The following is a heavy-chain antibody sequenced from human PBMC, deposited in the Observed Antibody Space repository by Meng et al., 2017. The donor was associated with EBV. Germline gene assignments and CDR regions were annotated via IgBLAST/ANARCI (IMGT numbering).Heavy chain of an antibody. CDR1: GGSISRSNW. CDR2: IYHSGST. Sequence: QVELQESGPGLVKPSGTLSLTVAVSGGSISRSNWWSWVRQPPGKGLEWIGEIYHSGSTNYNPSLKSRVTISVDKSKNQFSLKLSSVTAADTAVYYCARRTLDYYDSSGFDYWGQGTLVTVSS. D-gene: IGHD3-22*01. CDR3: ARRTLDYYDSSGFDY. J-gene: IGHJ4*02. V-gene: IGHV4-4*02.